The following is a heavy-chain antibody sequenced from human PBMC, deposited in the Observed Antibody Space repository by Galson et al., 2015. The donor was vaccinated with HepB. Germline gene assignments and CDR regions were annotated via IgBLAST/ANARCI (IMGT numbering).Heavy chain of an antibody. CDR3: ARVKVPVGIREKIFHDYYGLDV. J-gene: IGHJ6*02. D-gene: IGHD1-14*01. V-gene: IGHV4-4*02. CDR1: GVSISSTKW. CDR2: IHHSGST. Sequence: ETLSLTCAVSGVSISSTKWWNWVRQAPGKGLEWIGEIHHSGSTNYNPSLKSRVTMSVDKSKNQFSLNLRSVTAADTAVYYCARVKVPVGIREKIFHDYYGLDVWGQGTTVTVSS.